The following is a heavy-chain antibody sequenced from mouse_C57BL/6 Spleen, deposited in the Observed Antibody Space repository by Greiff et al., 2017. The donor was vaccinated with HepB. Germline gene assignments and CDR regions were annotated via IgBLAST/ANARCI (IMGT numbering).Heavy chain of an antibody. Sequence: EVKLQESGPGLVKPSQSLSLTCSVTGYSITSGYYWNWIRQFPGNKLEWMGYISYDGSNNYNPSLKNRISITRDTSKNQFFLKLNSVTTEDTATYYCARVGLLPYYYAMDYWGQGTSVTVSS. D-gene: IGHD2-3*01. CDR3: ARVGLLPYYYAMDY. CDR2: ISYDGSN. V-gene: IGHV3-6*01. J-gene: IGHJ4*01. CDR1: GYSITSGYY.